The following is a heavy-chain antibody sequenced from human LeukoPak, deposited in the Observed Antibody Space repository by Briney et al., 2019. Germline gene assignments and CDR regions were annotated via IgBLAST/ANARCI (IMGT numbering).Heavy chain of an antibody. CDR3: ATPTERLLPDY. D-gene: IGHD2-15*01. V-gene: IGHV1-2*02. CDR1: GYRFTDYF. Sequence: ASVKVSCKASGYRFTDYFMHWVGQAPGQGLDWMGWINPNSGDTDYAQKFQGRDTLTRDASIGTAYMELTRLRSDDTAVYYCATPTERLLPDYWGQGTLVTVSS. J-gene: IGHJ4*02. CDR2: INPNSGDT.